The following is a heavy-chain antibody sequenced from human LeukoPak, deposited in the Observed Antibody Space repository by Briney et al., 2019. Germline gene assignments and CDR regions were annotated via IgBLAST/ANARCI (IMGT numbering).Heavy chain of an antibody. Sequence: SETLSLTCTVSGGSISSYYWSWIRQPPGKGLEWIGYIYYSGSTYYNPSLKSRVTISVDTSKNQFSLKLSSVTAADTAVYYCARRETSGRSYGRPFDIWGQGTMVTVSS. D-gene: IGHD6-19*01. V-gene: IGHV4-59*08. CDR2: IYYSGST. J-gene: IGHJ3*02. CDR1: GGSISSYY. CDR3: ARRETSGRSYGRPFDI.